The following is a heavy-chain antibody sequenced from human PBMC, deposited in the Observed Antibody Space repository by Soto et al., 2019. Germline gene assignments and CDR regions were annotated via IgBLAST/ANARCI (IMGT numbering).Heavy chain of an antibody. D-gene: IGHD6-13*01. CDR2: IYYSGST. CDR1: GGSISSYY. Sequence: PSETLSLTCTVSGGSISSYYWSWIRQPPGKGLEWIGYIYYSGSTNYNPSLKSRVTISVDTSKNQFSLKLSSVTAADTAVYYCARFPRPFYSRSIFDLWGRGTLDTVSS. J-gene: IGHJ2*01. V-gene: IGHV4-59*08. CDR3: ARFPRPFYSRSIFDL.